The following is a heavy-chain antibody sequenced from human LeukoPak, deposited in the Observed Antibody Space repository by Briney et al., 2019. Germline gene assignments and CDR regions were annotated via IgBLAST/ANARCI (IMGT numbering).Heavy chain of an antibody. D-gene: IGHD2-21*02. CDR3: TRRAIAYCGGDCYSSWFDP. CDR1: GFTLSGSA. CDR2: IRSKANSYAT. V-gene: IGHV3-73*01. J-gene: IGHJ5*02. Sequence: GGSLRLSCAASGFTLSGSAMHWVRQASGKGLEWVGRIRSKANSYATAYAASVKGRFTISRDDSKNTAYLQMNSLKTEDTAVYYCTRRAIAYCGGDCYSSWFDPWGQGTLVTVSS.